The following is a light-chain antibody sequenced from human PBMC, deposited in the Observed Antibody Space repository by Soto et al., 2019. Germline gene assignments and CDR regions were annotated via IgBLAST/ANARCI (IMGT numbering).Light chain of an antibody. Sequence: DIQMTQSPSSVSASVGDRVTITCRASQGISSRLAWYQQKPGKAPNLLIYAASSLQSGVPSRFSGSGSETHFTLTIGSLQPEDFAPYYCQQSNSFPLTFGGGTKVEIK. V-gene: IGKV1-12*01. CDR3: QQSNSFPLT. J-gene: IGKJ4*01. CDR2: AAS. CDR1: QGISSR.